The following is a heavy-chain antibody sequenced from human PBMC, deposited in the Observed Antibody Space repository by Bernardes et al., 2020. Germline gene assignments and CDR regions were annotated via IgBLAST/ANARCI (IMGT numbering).Heavy chain of an antibody. Sequence: SVKVSCKASGGTFSSYAISWVRQAPGQGLEWMGGIIPIFGTANYAQKFQGRVTITADESTSTAYMELSSLRSEDTAVYYCARDESTYYYDSSGYYRVGLPGYWGQGTLVTVSS. J-gene: IGHJ4*02. V-gene: IGHV1-69*13. CDR3: ARDESTYYYDSSGYYRVGLPGY. CDR2: IIPIFGTA. CDR1: GGTFSSYA. D-gene: IGHD3-22*01.